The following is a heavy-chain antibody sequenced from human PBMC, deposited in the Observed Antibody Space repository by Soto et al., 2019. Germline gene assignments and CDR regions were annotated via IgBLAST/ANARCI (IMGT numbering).Heavy chain of an antibody. V-gene: IGHV1-69*13. J-gene: IGHJ5*02. CDR2: IIPIFGTA. CDR3: ARDPQLKLSWFDP. CDR1: GGTFSSYA. Sequence: ASVKVSCKASGGTFSSYAISWVRQAPGQGLEWMGGIIPIFGTANYAQKFQGRVTITADESTSTAYMELSSLRSEDTAVYYCARDPQLKLSWFDPWGQGTLVTVSS.